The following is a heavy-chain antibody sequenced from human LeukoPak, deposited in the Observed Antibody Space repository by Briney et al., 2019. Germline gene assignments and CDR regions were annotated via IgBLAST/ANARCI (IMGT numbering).Heavy chain of an antibody. Sequence: GRFTISRDNAKNSLYLQMNSLRAEDTAVYYCARDFSSSWPYYFDYWGRGTLVTVSS. D-gene: IGHD6-13*01. J-gene: IGHJ4*02. V-gene: IGHV3-11*06. CDR3: ARDFSSSWPYYFDY.